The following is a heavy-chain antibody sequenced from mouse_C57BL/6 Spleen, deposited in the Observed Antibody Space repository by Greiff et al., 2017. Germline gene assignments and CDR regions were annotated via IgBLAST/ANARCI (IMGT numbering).Heavy chain of an antibody. Sequence: LQASGAELVRPGASVTLSCKASGYTFTDYELPWVKQTPVHGLEWIGALDPETGGTAYNQKFKGKAILTADKSSCTAYMELRSLTSDDSAVYYGTSGSSYPYWYFDVWGTGTTVTVSS. CDR1: GYTFTDYE. J-gene: IGHJ1*03. CDR3: TSGSSYPYWYFDV. D-gene: IGHD1-1*01. V-gene: IGHV1-15*01. CDR2: LDPETGGT.